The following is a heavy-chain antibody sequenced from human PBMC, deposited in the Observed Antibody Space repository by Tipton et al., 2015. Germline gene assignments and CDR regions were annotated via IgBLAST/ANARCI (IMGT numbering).Heavy chain of an antibody. CDR3: ATSYAANPSGFWF. CDR1: GGSISNYY. V-gene: IGHV4-59*01. Sequence: TLSLTCTASGGSISNYYWSWIRQPPGKGLEWIGYIYNTGSTNHNPSLKSRVTISADTSKNQFSLKLPSVTAADTAVYFCATSYAANPSGFWFWGQGTLVTVSS. D-gene: IGHD2-15*01. J-gene: IGHJ4*02. CDR2: IYNTGST.